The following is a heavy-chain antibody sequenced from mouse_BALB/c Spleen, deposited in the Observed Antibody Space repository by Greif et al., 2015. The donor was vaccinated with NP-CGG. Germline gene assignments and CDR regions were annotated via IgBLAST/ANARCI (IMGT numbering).Heavy chain of an antibody. Sequence: QVQLQQSGAELVRPGTSVKVSCKASGYAFTNYLIEWVKQRPGQGLEWIGVINPGSGGTNYNEKFKGKATLTADKSSSTAYMQLSSLTSDDSAVYFCARATTATSWFAYWGQRTLVTVSA. CDR1: GYAFTNYL. D-gene: IGHD1-2*01. CDR3: ARATTATSWFAY. V-gene: IGHV1-54*01. J-gene: IGHJ3*01. CDR2: INPGSGGT.